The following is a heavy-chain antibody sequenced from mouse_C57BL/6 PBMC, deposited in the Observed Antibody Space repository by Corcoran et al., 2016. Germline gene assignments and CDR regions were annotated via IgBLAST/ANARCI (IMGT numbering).Heavy chain of an antibody. CDR3: ARCYDGYPLYAMDY. J-gene: IGHJ4*01. V-gene: IGHV1-26*01. Sequence: EVQPQQSGPELVKPGASVKISCKASGYTFTDYYMNWVKQSHGKSLEWIGDINPNNGGTSYNQKFKGKATLTVDKSSSTAYMELRSLTSEDSAVYYCARCYDGYPLYAMDYWGQGTSVTVSS. CDR1: GYTFTDYY. D-gene: IGHD2-3*01. CDR2: INPNNGGT.